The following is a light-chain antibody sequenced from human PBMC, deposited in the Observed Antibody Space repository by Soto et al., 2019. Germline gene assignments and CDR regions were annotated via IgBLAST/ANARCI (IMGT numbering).Light chain of an antibody. Sequence: EIVLTHSPGTLSLSPGERATLPSRASQSVSNNYLAWYQQKPGQAPRLLIYGASNRATGIPDRFSGSGSGTDFTLTISRLEPEDFAVYYCQQYGSSGTFGQGTKVDIK. J-gene: IGKJ1*01. CDR2: GAS. V-gene: IGKV3-20*01. CDR1: QSVSNNY. CDR3: QQYGSSGT.